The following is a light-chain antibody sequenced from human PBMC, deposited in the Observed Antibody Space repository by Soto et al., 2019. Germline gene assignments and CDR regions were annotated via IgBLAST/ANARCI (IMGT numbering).Light chain of an antibody. CDR3: QQTDSTPQT. V-gene: IGKV1-39*01. CDR1: QRIRNY. Sequence: DIQMTQSPSSLSASVGDRVTISCRASQRIRNYVSWYQQKPGTAPKLLIRAASTLQSGVPSRFSVSESGTDFTITISSLHIEDFATYFCQQTDSTPQTFGHGT. CDR2: AAS. J-gene: IGKJ1*01.